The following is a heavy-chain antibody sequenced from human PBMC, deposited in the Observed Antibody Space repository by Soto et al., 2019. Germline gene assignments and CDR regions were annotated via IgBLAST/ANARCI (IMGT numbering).Heavy chain of an antibody. J-gene: IGHJ6*02. CDR3: AKDRDMKVYLRDGTDV. D-gene: IGHD3-22*01. Sequence: GGSLRLSCAASGFTFSSYAMSWVRQAPGRGLEWVSAISGSGGSTYYADSVKGRFTISRDNSKNTLYLQMNSLRAEDTAVYYCAKDRDMKVYLRDGTDVWGQGTTVTVSS. CDR1: GFTFSSYA. CDR2: ISGSGGST. V-gene: IGHV3-23*01.